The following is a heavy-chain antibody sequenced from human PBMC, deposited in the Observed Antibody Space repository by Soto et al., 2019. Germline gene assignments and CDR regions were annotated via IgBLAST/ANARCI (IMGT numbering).Heavy chain of an antibody. D-gene: IGHD6-19*01. CDR3: ARQPYTRGAYYFDY. Sequence: SETLSLTCTVSGDSISSYYWSWIRQPPGKGLEWIGYIFHTGSANYNPSLKSRVTKSIDTSKNQFSLRLSSVTAADTAVYYCARQPYTRGAYYFDYWGQGTPVTVSS. V-gene: IGHV4-59*08. CDR2: IFHTGSA. CDR1: GDSISSYY. J-gene: IGHJ4*02.